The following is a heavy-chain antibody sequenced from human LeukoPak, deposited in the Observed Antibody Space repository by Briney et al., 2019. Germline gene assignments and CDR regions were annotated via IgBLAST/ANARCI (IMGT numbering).Heavy chain of an antibody. V-gene: IGHV3-33*05. J-gene: IGHJ1*01. CDR3: AKGDFWNGLGEYFLY. CDR2: ISYDGSNQ. D-gene: IGHD3-3*01. CDR1: GFSFSTYG. Sequence: PGGSLRLSCAASGFSFSTYGMFWVRQAPGQGLEWVGVISYDGSNQYYADSVKGRFTISRDNSKNTLYLQMDSLRAEDTAVYYCAKGDFWNGLGEYFLYWGQGILVTVSS.